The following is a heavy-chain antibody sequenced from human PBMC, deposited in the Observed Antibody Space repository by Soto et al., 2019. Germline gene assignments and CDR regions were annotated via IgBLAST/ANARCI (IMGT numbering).Heavy chain of an antibody. J-gene: IGHJ6*02. CDR2: IYYTGST. Sequence: SETLSLTCTVSGGSINSYYWSWIRQPPGKGLEWIGQIYYTGSTNYNPSLKSRVTISVDTSKNQFSLKLSSVTAADTAVYYCASTTLIVGATTRSYYYYGMDVWGQGTTVTV. CDR3: ASTTLIVGATTRSYYYYGMDV. CDR1: GGSINSYY. V-gene: IGHV4-59*01. D-gene: IGHD1-26*01.